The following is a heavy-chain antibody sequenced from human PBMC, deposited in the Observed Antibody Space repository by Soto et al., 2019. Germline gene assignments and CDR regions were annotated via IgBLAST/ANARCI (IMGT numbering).Heavy chain of an antibody. Sequence: SETLSLTCAVSGGSISSSNWWSWVRQPPGKGLEWIGEIYHSGSTNYNPSLKSRVTISVDKSKNQFSLKLSSVTAADTAVYYCARCFGVVIGFDYYYYGMDVWGQGTTVTVSS. J-gene: IGHJ6*02. CDR1: GGSISSSNW. V-gene: IGHV4-4*02. D-gene: IGHD3-3*01. CDR3: ARCFGVVIGFDYYYYGMDV. CDR2: IYHSGST.